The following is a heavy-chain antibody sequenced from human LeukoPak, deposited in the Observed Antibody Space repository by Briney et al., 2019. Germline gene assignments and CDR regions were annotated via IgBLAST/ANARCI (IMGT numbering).Heavy chain of an antibody. V-gene: IGHV1-69*13. Sequence: RASVKVSCKASGGTFSSYTISWVRQAPGQGLEWMGGIIPNFGTPNYAQKFQGRVTITADESTSTAYMELSSLRSDDTAVYYCARWEIVGATDVYYYYYMDVWGKGTTVTVSS. J-gene: IGHJ6*03. CDR3: ARWEIVGATDVYYYYYMDV. D-gene: IGHD1-26*01. CDR2: IIPNFGTP. CDR1: GGTFSSYT.